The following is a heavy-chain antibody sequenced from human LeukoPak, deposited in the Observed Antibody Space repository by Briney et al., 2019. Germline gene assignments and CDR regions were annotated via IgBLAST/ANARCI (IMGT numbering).Heavy chain of an antibody. J-gene: IGHJ5*02. D-gene: IGHD2-15*01. V-gene: IGHV3-11*01. CDR2: ISSSGSTI. Sequence: GGSLRLSCAASGFTFSDNYMSWIRQAPGKGLEWVSYISSSGSTIYYADSVKGRFTISRDNAKNSLYLQMNSLRAEDTAVYYCARDNCSGGSCYNPWGQGTLVTVSS. CDR1: GFTFSDNY. CDR3: ARDNCSGGSCYNP.